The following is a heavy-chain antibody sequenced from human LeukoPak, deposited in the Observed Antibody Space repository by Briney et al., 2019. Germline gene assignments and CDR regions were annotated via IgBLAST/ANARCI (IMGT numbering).Heavy chain of an antibody. CDR2: ISWNSGSI. CDR3: ARDNIGGIAVAGHVD. D-gene: IGHD6-19*01. Sequence: GGSLRLSCAASGFTFDDYAMHWVRQAPGKGLEWVSGISWNSGSIGYADSVKGRFTISRDNAKNSLYLQMNSLRAEDMALYYCARDNIGGIAVAGHVDWGQGALVTVSS. CDR1: GFTFDDYA. V-gene: IGHV3-9*03. J-gene: IGHJ4*02.